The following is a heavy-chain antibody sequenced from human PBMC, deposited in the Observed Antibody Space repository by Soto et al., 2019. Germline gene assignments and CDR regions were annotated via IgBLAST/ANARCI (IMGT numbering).Heavy chain of an antibody. CDR2: IYYSGTT. CDR3: ARHRGYYDILTGYYTELNFDY. D-gene: IGHD3-9*01. Sequence: SETLSLTCTVSVGSISSSSYYWGWIRQPPGKGLVWIGSIYYSGTTYYNPSLKSRVTISVDTSKNQFSLKLSSVTAADTAVYYCARHRGYYDILTGYYTELNFDYWGQGTLVTVSS. J-gene: IGHJ4*02. V-gene: IGHV4-39*01. CDR1: VGSISSSSYY.